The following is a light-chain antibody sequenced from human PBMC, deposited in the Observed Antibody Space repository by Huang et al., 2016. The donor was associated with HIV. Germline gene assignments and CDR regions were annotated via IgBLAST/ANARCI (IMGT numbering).Light chain of an antibody. CDR3: QHYNNWPPWT. CDR1: QGASNN. V-gene: IGKV3D-15*01. Sequence: EIVMTQSPATLSVSPGERATLSCRASQGASNNIAWYQQKPGPTPRLLIHGASTRATGIAAKFSSRGSGTDFTLTITSLQPEDSAVYYCQHYNNWPPWTFGPGTQVEI. J-gene: IGKJ1*01. CDR2: GAS.